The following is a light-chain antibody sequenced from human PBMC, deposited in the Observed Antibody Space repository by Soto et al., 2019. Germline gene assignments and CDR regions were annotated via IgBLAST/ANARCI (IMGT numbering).Light chain of an antibody. CDR2: EVS. J-gene: IGLJ3*02. Sequence: QPVLTQPASVSGSPGQSITISCTGTSSDVGGYNYVSWYQQHPGNAPKLMIYEVSNRPSGVSNRFSGSKSGNTASLTISGLQAEDEADYYCSSYTGSSAWVFGGGTKLTVL. CDR3: SSYTGSSAWV. CDR1: SSDVGGYNY. V-gene: IGLV2-14*01.